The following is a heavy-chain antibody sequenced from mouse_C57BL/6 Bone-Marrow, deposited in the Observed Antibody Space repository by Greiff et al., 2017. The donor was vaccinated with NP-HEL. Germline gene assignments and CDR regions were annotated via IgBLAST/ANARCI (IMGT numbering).Heavy chain of an antibody. D-gene: IGHD3-1*01. J-gene: IGHJ1*03. CDR3: ARGEGNHSYWDVDV. Sequence: VKLQESGAELARPGASVKLSCKASGYTFTSYGISWVKQRPGQGLEWIGEIYPRSGNTYYNEKFKGKATLTADKSSSTAYMELRSLTSDDSAVYFCARGEGNHSYWDVDVWGTGTTVTVSS. CDR1: GYTFTSYG. CDR2: IYPRSGNT. V-gene: IGHV1-81*01.